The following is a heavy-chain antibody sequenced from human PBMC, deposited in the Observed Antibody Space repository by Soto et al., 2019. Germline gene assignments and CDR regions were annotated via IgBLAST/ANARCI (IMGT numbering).Heavy chain of an antibody. CDR3: AKIGGYPKHWFDP. D-gene: IGHD3-16*01. CDR2: IYYSGST. CDR1: GGSISSGGYY. Sequence: PSETLSLTCTVSGGSISSGGYYWSWIRQHPGKGLEWIGYIYYSGSTYYNPSLKSRATISVDTSKNQFSLKLSSVTAADTAVYYCAKIGGYPKHWFDPWGQGTLVPVSS. J-gene: IGHJ5*02. V-gene: IGHV4-31*03.